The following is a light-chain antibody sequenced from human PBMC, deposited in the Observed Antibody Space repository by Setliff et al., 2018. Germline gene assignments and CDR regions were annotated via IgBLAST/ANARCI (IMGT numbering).Light chain of an antibody. J-gene: IGLJ1*01. CDR1: SSDIHGFSY. V-gene: IGLV2-14*03. CDR3: SSYTARSAA. Sequence: QSALTQPASVSGSPGQSITISCTGISSDIHGFSYVSWYQQHPDKAPKLLIYDVTYRPSGVSDRFSASMSGNTASLTISGLQAGDEGDYYCSSYTARSAAFGPGTKGTVL. CDR2: DVT.